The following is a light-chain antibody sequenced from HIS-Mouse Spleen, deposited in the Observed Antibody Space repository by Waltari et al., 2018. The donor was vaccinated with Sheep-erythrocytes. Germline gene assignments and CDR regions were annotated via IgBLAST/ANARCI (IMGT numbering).Light chain of an antibody. V-gene: IGLV2-23*01. CDR2: EGS. CDR1: RSDVGSYNL. J-gene: IGLJ3*02. Sequence: QSALTQPASVSGSPGQSITISCPGPRSDVGSYNLFSWYQQHPGKAPKLMIYEGSKRPSGVSNRFSGSKSGNTASLTISGLQAEDEADYYCCSYAGSSTPWVFGGGTKLTVL. CDR3: CSYAGSSTPWV.